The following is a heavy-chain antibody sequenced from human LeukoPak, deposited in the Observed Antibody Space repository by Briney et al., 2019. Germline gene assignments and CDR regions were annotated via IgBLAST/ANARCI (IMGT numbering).Heavy chain of an antibody. J-gene: IGHJ4*02. V-gene: IGHV4-59*01. Sequence: SETLSLTCTVSGGSISGYYWTWIRQPPGKGLEWIGYMSYSVNTNYNPSLKSRVSISVDTSKNQFSLKLNSVTAADTALYYCAISAVRGSSYGYFQNWGQGTLVTVSS. CDR1: GGSISGYY. D-gene: IGHD5-18*01. CDR3: AISAVRGSSYGYFQN. CDR2: MSYSVNT.